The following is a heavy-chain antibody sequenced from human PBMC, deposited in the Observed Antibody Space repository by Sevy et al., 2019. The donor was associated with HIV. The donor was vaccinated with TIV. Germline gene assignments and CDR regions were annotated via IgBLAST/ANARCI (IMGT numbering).Heavy chain of an antibody. V-gene: IGHV3-30*04. D-gene: IGHD6-13*01. Sequence: GGSLRLSCAASGFTFSSYAMYWVRQAPGKGLEGVAVISYDGRNKYYADSVKGRFTISRDNSKNTMYLQMNSLRAEDTAMYYCARGPVPIAAAGTYFDYWGQATLVTVSS. J-gene: IGHJ4*02. CDR2: ISYDGRNK. CDR3: ARGPVPIAAAGTYFDY. CDR1: GFTFSSYA.